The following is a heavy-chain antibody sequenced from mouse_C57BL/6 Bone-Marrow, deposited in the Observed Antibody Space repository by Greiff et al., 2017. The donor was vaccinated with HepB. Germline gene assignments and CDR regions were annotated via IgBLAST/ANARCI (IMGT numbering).Heavy chain of an antibody. D-gene: IGHD4-1*01. Sequence: QVQLQQPGAELVKPGASVKLYCKASGYTFTSYWMHWVKQRPGQGLEWIGMIHPNSGSTNYNEKFKSKATLTVDKSSSTAYMQLSSLTSEDSAVYYCARPPGTSYWYFDVWGTGTTVTVSS. CDR2: IHPNSGST. J-gene: IGHJ1*03. CDR3: ARPPGTSYWYFDV. CDR1: GYTFTSYW. V-gene: IGHV1-64*01.